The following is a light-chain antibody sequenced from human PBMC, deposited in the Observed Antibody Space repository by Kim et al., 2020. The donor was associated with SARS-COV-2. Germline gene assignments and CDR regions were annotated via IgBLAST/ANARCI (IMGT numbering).Light chain of an antibody. CDR3: QQYNNWPPWT. Sequence: CPGEIVPLSCRASQSVRTDFAWYQQKSGQAPRLLIYDASTRATDVPARFSGSGSGTEFTLTISSLQSEDFAVYHCQQYNNWPPWTFGQGTKLEI. V-gene: IGKV3-15*01. J-gene: IGKJ1*01. CDR1: QSVRTD. CDR2: DAS.